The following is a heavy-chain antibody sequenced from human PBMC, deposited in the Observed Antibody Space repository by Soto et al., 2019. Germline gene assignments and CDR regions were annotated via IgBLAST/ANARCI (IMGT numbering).Heavy chain of an antibody. D-gene: IGHD3-9*01. V-gene: IGHV1-69*01. CDR2: IIPILGTA. CDR1: GGTFSSYA. CDR3: ARFYDILTCLHP. Sequence: QVQLVQSGAEVKKPGSSVKVSCKASGGTFSSYAISWVRQAPGQGLEWMGGIIPILGTANYAQKFQSRVTITADASTRTAYMELSSLRSEDTAVYDCARFYDILTCLHPWGHGTLVTVSS. J-gene: IGHJ5*02.